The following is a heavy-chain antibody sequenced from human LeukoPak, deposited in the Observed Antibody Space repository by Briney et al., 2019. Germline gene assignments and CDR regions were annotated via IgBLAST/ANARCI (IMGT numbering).Heavy chain of an antibody. CDR2: IYYSGST. J-gene: IGHJ3*02. CDR1: GYSISSGYY. D-gene: IGHD5-24*01. V-gene: IGHV4-38-2*01. Sequence: SETLSLTCAVSGYSISSGYYWGWIRQPPGKGLEWIGYIYYSGSTNYNPSLKSRVTISVDTSKNQFSLKLSSVTAADTAVYYCARAEFGDGYNWVTDAFDIWGQGTMVTVSS. CDR3: ARAEFGDGYNWVTDAFDI.